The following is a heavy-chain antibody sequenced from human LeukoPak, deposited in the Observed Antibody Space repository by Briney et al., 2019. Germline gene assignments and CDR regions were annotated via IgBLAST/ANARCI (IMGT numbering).Heavy chain of an antibody. Sequence: SSQTLSLTCAISGDSVSSNSAAWNWIRQSPSRGLEWLGRTYYRSKWYNDYAVSVKSRITINPDTSKNQFSLQLNSVTPEDTAVYYCAREGCSGGSCYLVVVEYYMDVWGKGTTVTVSS. V-gene: IGHV6-1*01. CDR1: GDSVSSNSAA. J-gene: IGHJ6*03. D-gene: IGHD2-15*01. CDR3: AREGCSGGSCYLVVVEYYMDV. CDR2: TYYRSKWYN.